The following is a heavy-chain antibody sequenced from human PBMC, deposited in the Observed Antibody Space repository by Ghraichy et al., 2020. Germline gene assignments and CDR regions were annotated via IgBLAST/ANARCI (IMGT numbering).Heavy chain of an antibody. CDR3: AGMGYSSGWYDYFDY. CDR2: IYYSWST. D-gene: IGHD6-19*01. V-gene: IGHV4-39*01. Sequence: SETLSLTCTVSGGSISSSSYYWGWIRQPPGKGLERIGSIYYSWSTYYNPSLKSRITIAVDTSKNQFSMKLSSVTAADTAVYYCAGMGYSSGWYDYFDYWGQGTLVTVSS. J-gene: IGHJ4*02. CDR1: GGSISSSSYY.